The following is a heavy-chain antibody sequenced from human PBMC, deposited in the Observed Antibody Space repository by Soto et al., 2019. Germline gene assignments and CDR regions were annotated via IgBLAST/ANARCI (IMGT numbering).Heavy chain of an antibody. CDR1: GLPFRSYA. V-gene: IGHV3-23*01. Sequence: GGSLRLSCAASGLPFRSYAMSGVRQTPEKGLEWVAGISGGGNDRYYADFVQGRFTFSIDNSRNILYLQMNSLSADDTAMYFCARSLFMVAPDNEPFDYWGQGTLVTVSS. J-gene: IGHJ4*02. D-gene: IGHD5-12*01. CDR3: ARSLFMVAPDNEPFDY. CDR2: ISGGGNDR.